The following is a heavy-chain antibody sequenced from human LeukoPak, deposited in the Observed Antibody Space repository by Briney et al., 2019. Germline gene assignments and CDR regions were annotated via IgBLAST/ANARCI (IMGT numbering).Heavy chain of an antibody. V-gene: IGHV4-34*01. CDR2: INRSGST. D-gene: IGHD6-13*01. Sequence: PSETLSLTCAVYGGSFSGYYWSWIRQPPGKGLEWIGEINRSGSTNYNPSLKSRVTISVDTSKNQFSLKLSSVTAADTAVYYCARGLGAAADFYYFDYWGQGTLVTVSS. CDR3: ARGLGAAADFYYFDY. J-gene: IGHJ4*02. CDR1: GGSFSGYY.